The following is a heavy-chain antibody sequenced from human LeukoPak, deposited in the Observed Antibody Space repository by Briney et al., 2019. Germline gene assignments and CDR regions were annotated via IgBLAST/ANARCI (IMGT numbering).Heavy chain of an antibody. CDR1: RGSINNGGHY. V-gene: IGHV4-31*03. CDR2: IHYNGNT. CDR3: ARGAMGGANWFDP. J-gene: IGHJ5*02. Sequence: SETLSLTCTVSRGSINNGGHYWTWIRQHPGKGLEWSGYIHYNGNTYYNPSLKSRLTISLDTSKNQFSLELSSVTAADTAVYYCARGAMGGANWFDPWGQGTLVTVSS. D-gene: IGHD5-18*01.